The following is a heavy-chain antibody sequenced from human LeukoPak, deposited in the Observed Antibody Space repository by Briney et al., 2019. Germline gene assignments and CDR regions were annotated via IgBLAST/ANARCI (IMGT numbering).Heavy chain of an antibody. CDR2: IKQDGYEK. Sequence: GGSLRLSCAASGFTFNSYAMSWVRQTPEKGLEWVANIKQDGYEKYYVDSVKGRFTISRDNAKNSLYLQMNSLRADDTAVYYCARDKIVGPTTLDYWGQGTLVTVYS. CDR1: GFTFNSYA. CDR3: ARDKIVGPTTLDY. D-gene: IGHD1-26*01. J-gene: IGHJ4*02. V-gene: IGHV3-7*01.